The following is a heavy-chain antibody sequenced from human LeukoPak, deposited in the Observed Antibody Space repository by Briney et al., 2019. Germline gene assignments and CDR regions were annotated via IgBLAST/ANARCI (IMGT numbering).Heavy chain of an antibody. CDR1: GYSIRSGYS. CDR3: ARGSGCSGGSCYYLDY. D-gene: IGHD2-15*01. Sequence: SETLSLTCAVSGYSIRSGYSWGWIRLPPGKGLEWIGSIYHNGNTYYNPSLKSRVTISVDTSKNQFSLKLSSVTAADTAVYYCARGSGCSGGSCYYLDYWGQGTLVTVSS. V-gene: IGHV4-38-2*01. J-gene: IGHJ4*02. CDR2: IYHNGNT.